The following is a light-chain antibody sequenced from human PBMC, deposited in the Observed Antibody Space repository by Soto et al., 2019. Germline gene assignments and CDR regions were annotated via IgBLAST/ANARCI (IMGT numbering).Light chain of an antibody. CDR3: QQYYTTPRT. V-gene: IGKV4-1*01. Sequence: DIVMTQSPDSLPGSLGERASINCRSSQRILYSSNNKHYLAGYQPTPGQHPKLLSYWASTRESGVHDRASGIGAGTDCTLTISSLQAEEVAVYYCQQYYTTPRTFGQGTKVDIK. CDR1: QRILYSSNNKHY. CDR2: WAS. J-gene: IGKJ1*01.